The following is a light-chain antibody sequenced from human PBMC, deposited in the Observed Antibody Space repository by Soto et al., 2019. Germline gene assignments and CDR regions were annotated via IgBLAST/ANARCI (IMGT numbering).Light chain of an antibody. CDR1: RIIGHNY. V-gene: IGKV3-20*01. Sequence: IMLTQSPATLSLNPGDRATLSCRASRIIGHNYLAWYQQKPGQPPRLLIYATSTRATGIPDRFSGSGSVTNFTLTISRLEPEDFAVYYCQQFGISPWTFGQGTIVDIK. J-gene: IGKJ1*01. CDR2: ATS. CDR3: QQFGISPWT.